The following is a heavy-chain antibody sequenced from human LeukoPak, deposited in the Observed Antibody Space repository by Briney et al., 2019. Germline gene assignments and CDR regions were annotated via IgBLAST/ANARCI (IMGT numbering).Heavy chain of an antibody. CDR2: ISSSGSAI. CDR1: GFTFSSYE. J-gene: IGHJ4*02. CDR3: ARRAGAYSHPYDY. Sequence: GGSLRLSCAASGFTFSSYEMNWVRQAPGKGLEWVSHISSSGSAIYYADSVKGRFTISRDNSKNTLYLQMNSLRAEDTAVYYCARRAGAYSHPYDYWGQGTLVTVSS. D-gene: IGHD4/OR15-4a*01. V-gene: IGHV3-48*03.